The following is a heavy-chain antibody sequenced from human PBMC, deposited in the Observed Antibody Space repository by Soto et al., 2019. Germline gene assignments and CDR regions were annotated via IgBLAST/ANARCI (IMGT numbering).Heavy chain of an antibody. Sequence: GGSLRLSCEASGFSFRAYGMHWVRQAPGKGLEWVAVISNDGSHEYYTESVKGRFTISRDDAKNSLYLQMNSLRAEDTAVYYCARDRFWGSYRYDAFDIWGQGTMVTVSS. V-gene: IGHV3-30*03. CDR1: GFSFRAYG. D-gene: IGHD3-16*02. CDR2: ISNDGSHE. CDR3: ARDRFWGSYRYDAFDI. J-gene: IGHJ3*02.